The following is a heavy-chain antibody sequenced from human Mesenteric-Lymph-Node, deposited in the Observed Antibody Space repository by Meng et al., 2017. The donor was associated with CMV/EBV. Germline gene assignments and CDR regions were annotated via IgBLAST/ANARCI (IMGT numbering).Heavy chain of an antibody. Sequence: GESLKISCVASGFILSDYWMHWVRQAPGKGLEWISYITKSGNTIYYADSVKGRFTISRDNAKNSLFLQLKSLRAEDTAVYYCVRDRSCSGGSCYSGWFDPWGQGTLVTVSS. CDR2: ITKSGNTI. D-gene: IGHD2-15*01. V-gene: IGHV3-11*04. CDR1: GFILSDYW. J-gene: IGHJ5*02. CDR3: VRDRSCSGGSCYSGWFDP.